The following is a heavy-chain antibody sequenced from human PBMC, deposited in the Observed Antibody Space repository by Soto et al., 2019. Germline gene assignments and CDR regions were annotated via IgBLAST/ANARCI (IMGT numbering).Heavy chain of an antibody. CDR3: ARSVTTPWYFDL. V-gene: IGHV1-69*12. Sequence: QVQLVQSGAEVKKPGSSVKVSCKASGGTLSSYAISWVRQAPGQGLEWMGGIIPIFGTADYAQKFQGRLTITADESTSTASVELSSLRSEDTAVYYCARSVTTPWYFDLWGRGTLVTVSS. CDR1: GGTLSSYA. CDR2: IIPIFGTA. J-gene: IGHJ2*01. D-gene: IGHD4-17*01.